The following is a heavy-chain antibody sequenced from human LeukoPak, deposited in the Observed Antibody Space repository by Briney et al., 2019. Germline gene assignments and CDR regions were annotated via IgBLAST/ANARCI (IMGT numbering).Heavy chain of an antibody. CDR1: GGSVSSGSYY. CDR2: IYYSGST. D-gene: IGHD3-10*01. CDR3: ARAGVTHDAFDI. J-gene: IGHJ3*02. Sequence: SQTLSLTCAVSGGSVSSGSYYWSSIRQPPGRGLGWIGYIYYSGSTNDNPSPQSRVPISVDTSKKQFSLKLSSVTAADTAGYYCARAGVTHDAFDIWGQGTMVTVSS. V-gene: IGHV4-61*01.